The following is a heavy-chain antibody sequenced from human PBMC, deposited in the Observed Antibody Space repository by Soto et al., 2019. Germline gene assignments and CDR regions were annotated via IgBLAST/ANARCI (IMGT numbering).Heavy chain of an antibody. D-gene: IGHD3-9*01. CDR3: ARALILTGYYIHDAFGI. CDR2: INHSGST. V-gene: IGHV4-34*01. Sequence: PSETLSLTCAVYGGSFSGYYWSWIRQPPGKGLEWIGEINHSGSTNYNPSLKSRVTISVDTSKNQFSLKLSSVTAADTAVYYCARALILTGYYIHDAFGIWGQGTMVTVSS. CDR1: GGSFSGYY. J-gene: IGHJ3*02.